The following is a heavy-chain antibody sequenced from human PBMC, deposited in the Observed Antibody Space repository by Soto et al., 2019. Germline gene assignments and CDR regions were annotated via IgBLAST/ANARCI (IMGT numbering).Heavy chain of an antibody. Sequence: PSETLSLTCTVSGGSISSSSYYWGWIRQPPGKGLEWIGSIYYSGSTYYNPSLKSRVTISVDTSKNQFSLKLSSVTAADTAVYYCASHKWIQLWFPDWYFDLWGRGTLVTVSS. V-gene: IGHV4-39*01. CDR1: GGSISSSSYY. CDR3: ASHKWIQLWFPDWYFDL. J-gene: IGHJ2*01. D-gene: IGHD5-18*01. CDR2: IYYSGST.